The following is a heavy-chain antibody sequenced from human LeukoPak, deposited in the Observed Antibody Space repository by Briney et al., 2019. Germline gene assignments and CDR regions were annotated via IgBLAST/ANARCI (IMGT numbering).Heavy chain of an antibody. D-gene: IGHD3-10*01. CDR2: SSSDGSNT. Sequence: PGGSLRLSCAASGFTFSRFWMHRVREAPGKGLVWVSRSSSDGSNTNYADSVKGRFTISRDNAKNTLYLHMDSLTGDDTAVYYCASRNFGSSPFDYWGQGTLVTVSS. V-gene: IGHV3-74*01. CDR3: ASRNFGSSPFDY. CDR1: GFTFSRFW. J-gene: IGHJ4*02.